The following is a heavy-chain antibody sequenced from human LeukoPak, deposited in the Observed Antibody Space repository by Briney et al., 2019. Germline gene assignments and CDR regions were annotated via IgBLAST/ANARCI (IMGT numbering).Heavy chain of an antibody. CDR1: GFTFSSYW. J-gene: IGHJ4*02. Sequence: PGGSLRLSCAASGFTFSSYWMSWVRQAPGKGLEWVASIKQDGSEKYYVDSVKGRFTISRDNAKNSPYLQMNSLRAEDTAVYYCARVTKTRWLQSRHYFDYWGQGTLVTVSS. CDR2: IKQDGSEK. V-gene: IGHV3-7*01. D-gene: IGHD5-24*01. CDR3: ARVTKTRWLQSRHYFDY.